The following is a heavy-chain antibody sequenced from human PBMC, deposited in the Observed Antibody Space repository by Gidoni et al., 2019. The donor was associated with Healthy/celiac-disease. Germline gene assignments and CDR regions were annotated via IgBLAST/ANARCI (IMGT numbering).Heavy chain of an antibody. D-gene: IGHD2-21*02. Sequence: QLQLQESGPGLVKPSETLSLTCTVSGGSISSSSYYWGWIRQPPGKGLEWIGSIYYSGSTYYNPSLKSRVTISVDTSKNQFSLKLSSVTAADTAVYYCARDLPPYCGGDCYSYWGQGTLVTVSS. V-gene: IGHV4-39*07. CDR1: GGSISSSSYY. CDR2: IYYSGST. CDR3: ARDLPPYCGGDCYSY. J-gene: IGHJ4*02.